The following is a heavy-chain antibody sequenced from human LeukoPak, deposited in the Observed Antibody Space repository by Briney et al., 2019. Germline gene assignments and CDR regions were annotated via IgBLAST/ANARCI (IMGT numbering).Heavy chain of an antibody. CDR3: ARRKMATNTHFGRAFDI. CDR2: INHSGST. V-gene: IGHV4-34*01. J-gene: IGHJ3*02. D-gene: IGHD5-24*01. CDR1: GGSFSGYY. Sequence: SETLSLTCAVYGGSFSGYYWSWIRQPPGKGLEWIGEINHSGSTNYNPSLKSRVTISVDTSKSQSSLKMSSVTAADTAVYYCARRKMATNTHFGRAFDIWGQGTMVTVSS.